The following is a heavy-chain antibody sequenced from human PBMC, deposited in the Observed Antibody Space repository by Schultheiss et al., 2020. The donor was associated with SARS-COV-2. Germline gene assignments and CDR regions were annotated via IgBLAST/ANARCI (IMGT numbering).Heavy chain of an antibody. Sequence: SVKVSCKASGYTFTSYGISWVRQAPGQGLEWMGGIIPIFGTANYAQKFQGRVTITADESTSTAYMELSSLRAEDTAVYYCARAPVSPIVVVPAAPYYYGMDVWGQGTTVTVAS. CDR1: GYTFTSYG. J-gene: IGHJ6*02. CDR3: ARAPVSPIVVVPAAPYYYGMDV. CDR2: IIPIFGTA. V-gene: IGHV1-69*13. D-gene: IGHD2-2*01.